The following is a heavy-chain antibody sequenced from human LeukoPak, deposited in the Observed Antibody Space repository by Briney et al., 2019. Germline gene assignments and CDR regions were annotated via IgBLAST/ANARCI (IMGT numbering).Heavy chain of an antibody. J-gene: IGHJ2*01. D-gene: IGHD3-9*01. CDR1: GVSISSGGYS. CDR3: AREGYDILTGIGYFDL. Sequence: SETLSLTCAVSGVSISSGGYSWSWIRQPPGKGLEWIGYIYHSGSTYYNPSLKSRVTISVDRSKNQFSLKLSSVTAADTAVYYCAREGYDILTGIGYFDLWGRGTLVTVSS. V-gene: IGHV4-30-2*01. CDR2: IYHSGST.